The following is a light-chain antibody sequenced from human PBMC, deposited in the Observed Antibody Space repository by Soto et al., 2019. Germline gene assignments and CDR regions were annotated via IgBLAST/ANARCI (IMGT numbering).Light chain of an antibody. Sequence: EIVLTQSPATLSLSPGERATLSCRASQSLSRYLAWYQQKPGQAPRLLIFDTSNRATGIPARFSGSGSGTDFTLTISGLEPEDFAVYYCQQRTNRPPITFGQGTRLEIK. CDR3: QQRTNRPPIT. CDR1: QSLSRY. CDR2: DTS. V-gene: IGKV3-11*01. J-gene: IGKJ5*01.